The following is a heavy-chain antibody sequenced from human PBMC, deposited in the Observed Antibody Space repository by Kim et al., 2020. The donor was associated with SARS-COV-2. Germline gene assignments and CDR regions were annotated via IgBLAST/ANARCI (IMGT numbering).Heavy chain of an antibody. Sequence: ASVKVSCKASGYTFTSYDMHWVRQAPGQGLEWMGWINTGKGYTKYSQKFQGRVTITRDTSASTAYMELSSLTFEDTAVYYCARPYSDGWRNDYWGQGTLVTVSS. CDR1: GYTFTSYD. CDR2: INTGKGYT. CDR3: ARPYSDGWRNDY. V-gene: IGHV1-3*04. J-gene: IGHJ4*02. D-gene: IGHD6-19*01.